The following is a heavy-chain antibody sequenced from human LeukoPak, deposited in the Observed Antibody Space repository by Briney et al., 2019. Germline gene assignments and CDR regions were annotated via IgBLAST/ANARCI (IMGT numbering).Heavy chain of an antibody. CDR1: GFTFSTFG. J-gene: IGHJ4*02. CDR2: ISGSGGST. D-gene: IGHD1-14*01. V-gene: IGHV3-23*01. CDR3: AKDGNPYRYFDY. Sequence: GGSLRLSCAASGFTFSTFGMHWVRQAPGKGLEWVSAISGSGGSTNYADSVKGRFTISRDNSKNTLYLQMNSLRAEDTAVYYCAKDGNPYRYFDYWGQGTLVTVSS.